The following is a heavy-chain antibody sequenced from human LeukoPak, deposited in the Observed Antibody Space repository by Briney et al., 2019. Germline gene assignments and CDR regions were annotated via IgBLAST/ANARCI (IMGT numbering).Heavy chain of an antibody. Sequence: GGSLRLSCAASGFTVSSKYMSWVRQAPGKGLEWVSVIYSGGSIYYADSVKGRFTISRDNSKNTLYLQMNSLRVEDTAVYYCARGVGYPSRPFDYWGQGTLVTVSS. CDR2: IYSGGSI. CDR3: ARGVGYPSRPFDY. V-gene: IGHV3-53*01. CDR1: GFTVSSKY. J-gene: IGHJ4*02. D-gene: IGHD5-12*01.